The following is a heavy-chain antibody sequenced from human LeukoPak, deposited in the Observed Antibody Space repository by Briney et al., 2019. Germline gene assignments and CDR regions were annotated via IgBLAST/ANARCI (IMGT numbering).Heavy chain of an antibody. CDR3: ARARVVTMVRGVTSYGMDV. Sequence: PSETLSLTCTVSGGSISSSSYYWGWIRQPPGKGLEWIGSIYYSGSTYYNPSLKSRVTISVDTSKNQFSLKLSSVTAADTAVYYCARARVVTMVRGVTSYGMDVWGKGTTVTVSS. J-gene: IGHJ6*04. D-gene: IGHD3-10*01. CDR2: IYYSGST. V-gene: IGHV4-39*07. CDR1: GGSISSSSYY.